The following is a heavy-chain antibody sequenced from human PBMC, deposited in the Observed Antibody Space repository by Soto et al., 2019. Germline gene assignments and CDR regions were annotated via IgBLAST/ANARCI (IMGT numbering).Heavy chain of an antibody. Sequence: QLQLQESGPGLVKPSETLSLTCNVSGGSITSVPYYWGWVRQPPGKGLEWIGFIYYTGSTYYSPSPKSRVXXXLXXSKNAFSLNLSSVTATDTAVYYCARRFSGSYGTIGGGYFDFWGQGTLVTVYS. V-gene: IGHV4-39*02. D-gene: IGHD1-26*01. CDR3: ARRFSGSYGTIGGGYFDF. J-gene: IGHJ4*02. CDR2: IYYTGST. CDR1: GGSITSVPYY.